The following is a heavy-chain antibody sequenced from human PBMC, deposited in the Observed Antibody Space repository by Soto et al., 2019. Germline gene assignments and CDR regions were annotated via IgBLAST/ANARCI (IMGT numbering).Heavy chain of an antibody. J-gene: IGHJ5*02. V-gene: IGHV4-31*03. CDR1: GCSIISGGYY. CDR3: ARFQGTLVVAALGPTGWFDP. D-gene: IGHD2-15*01. CDR2: IYYSGST. Sequence: SETLSLTCTVSGCSIISGGYYLSWIRKHPGKGLEWIGYIYYSGSTYYNPSLKSRVTISVDTSKNQFSLKLSSVTAADTAVYYCARFQGTLVVAALGPTGWFDPWGQGTLVTVSS.